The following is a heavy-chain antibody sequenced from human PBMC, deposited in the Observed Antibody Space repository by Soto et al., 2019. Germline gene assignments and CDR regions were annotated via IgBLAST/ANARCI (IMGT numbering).Heavy chain of an antibody. D-gene: IGHD6-19*01. CDR1: GYTFTSYY. J-gene: IGHJ4*02. CDR3: ASGAVAGNDY. Sequence: QVQLVQSGAEVKKPGASVKVSCKASGYTFTSYYMHWVRQAPGQGLEWMGIINPSGGSTSYAQTFQVRVTMTRATSTSTVYMELSSLRSEETAVYFCASGAVAGNDYCCQGTLVCVSS. CDR2: INPSGGST. V-gene: IGHV1-46*03.